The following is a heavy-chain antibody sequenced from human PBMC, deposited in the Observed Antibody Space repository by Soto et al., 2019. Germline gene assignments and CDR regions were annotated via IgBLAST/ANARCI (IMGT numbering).Heavy chain of an antibody. V-gene: IGHV3-30*03. Sequence: PGGSLRLSCGASGFTFTNFAMHWVRQAPGKGLEWVAVISKDGSKTDFADSVKGRFTISRDNSEKTIFLQMNSLRAEDTAIYYCAVPSGSFYLPLNYWGQGTLVTVSS. D-gene: IGHD3-10*01. J-gene: IGHJ4*02. CDR2: ISKDGSKT. CDR3: AVPSGSFYLPLNY. CDR1: GFTFTNFA.